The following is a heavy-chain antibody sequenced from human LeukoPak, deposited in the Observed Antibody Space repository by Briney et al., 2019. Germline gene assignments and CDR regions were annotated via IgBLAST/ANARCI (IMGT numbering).Heavy chain of an antibody. CDR1: GGSISSYY. CDR2: IYYSGST. CDR3: ARVPRSYYYYYYMDV. Sequence: PSETLSLTCTVSGGSISSYYWSWIRQPPGKGLEWIGYIYYSGSTNYNPSLKSRVTISVDTSKNQFSLKLSSVTAADTAVYYCARVPRSYYYYYYMDVWGKGTTVTVSS. J-gene: IGHJ6*03. V-gene: IGHV4-59*01.